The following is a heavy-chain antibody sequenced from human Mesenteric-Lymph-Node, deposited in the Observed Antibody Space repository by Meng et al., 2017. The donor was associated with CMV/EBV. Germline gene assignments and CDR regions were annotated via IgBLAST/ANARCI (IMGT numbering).Heavy chain of an antibody. D-gene: IGHD3-9*01. Sequence: GSLRLSCTVSRGSISSPTYYWGWIRQPPGKGLEWIGSIYYGGSTFYNPSLKSRVIISVDTSKNQFSLSLSSVTAADTAVYYCARDRVRYSDDYYYYGMDVWGQGTTVTVSS. CDR2: IYYGGST. J-gene: IGHJ6*02. V-gene: IGHV4-39*07. CDR1: RGSISSPTYY. CDR3: ARDRVRYSDDYYYYGMDV.